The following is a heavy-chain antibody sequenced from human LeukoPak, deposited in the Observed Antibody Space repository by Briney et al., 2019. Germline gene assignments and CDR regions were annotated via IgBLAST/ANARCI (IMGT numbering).Heavy chain of an antibody. Sequence: HTGGSLRLSCAASGFTVSTYYMIWVRQAPGKGLEWVSVIHSGGTTHYADSVRGRFSISRDNAKNSLYLELNSLRAEDTGVYFCARDRGWQQFDYWGQGTLVTVSS. CDR1: GFTVSTYY. CDR2: IHSGGTT. J-gene: IGHJ4*01. D-gene: IGHD5-24*01. CDR3: ARDRGWQQFDY. V-gene: IGHV3-53*01.